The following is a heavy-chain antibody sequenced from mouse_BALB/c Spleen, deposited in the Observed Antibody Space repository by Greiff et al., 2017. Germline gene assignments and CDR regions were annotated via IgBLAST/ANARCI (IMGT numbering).Heavy chain of an antibody. D-gene: IGHD1-1*01. V-gene: IGHV5-15*02. CDR1: GFTFSDYG. CDR2: ISNLAYSI. J-gene: IGHJ3*01. CDR3: AREDYGRVPFAY. Sequence: EVHLVESGGGLVQPGGSRKLSCAASGFTFSDYGMAWVRQAPGKGPEWVAFISNLAYSIYYADTVTGRFTISRENAKNTLYLEMSSLRSEDTAMYYCAREDYGRVPFAYWGQGTLVTVSA.